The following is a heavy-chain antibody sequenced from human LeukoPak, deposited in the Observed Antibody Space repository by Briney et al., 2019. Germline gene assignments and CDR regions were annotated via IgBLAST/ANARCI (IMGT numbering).Heavy chain of an antibody. Sequence: GGSLRLSCAASGFTFSSYAMHWVRQAPGKGLEWVAVISYDGSNKYYADSVKGRFTISRDNSKNTLYLQMNSLRAEDTAVYYCAVYYDSSGYYPDAFDIWGQGTMVTVSS. D-gene: IGHD3-22*01. CDR3: AVYYDSSGYYPDAFDI. CDR2: ISYDGSNK. V-gene: IGHV3-30*04. CDR1: GFTFSSYA. J-gene: IGHJ3*02.